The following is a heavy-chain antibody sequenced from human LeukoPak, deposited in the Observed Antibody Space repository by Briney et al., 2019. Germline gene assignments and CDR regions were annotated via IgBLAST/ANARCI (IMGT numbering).Heavy chain of an antibody. CDR3: ARDRHIAAAVYYYYMDV. CDR2: INAYNGNT. V-gene: IGHV1-18*01. J-gene: IGHJ6*03. CDR1: GGTFSSYA. Sequence: SVKVSCKASGGTFSSYAISWVRQAPGQGLEWMGWINAYNGNTDYAQRVQGRVTMTTDTSTSTAYMELRSLRSDDTAVYYCARDRHIAAAVYYYYMDVWGKGTPVTVSS. D-gene: IGHD6-13*01.